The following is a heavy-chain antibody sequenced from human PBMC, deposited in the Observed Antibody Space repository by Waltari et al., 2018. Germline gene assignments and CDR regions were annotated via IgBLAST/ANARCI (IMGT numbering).Heavy chain of an antibody. CDR3: ARDWGDGSLVLGAFDI. J-gene: IGHJ3*02. CDR2: SYYSGST. D-gene: IGHD3-10*01. CDR1: GGSIRSGGYS. Sequence: QVQLQESGPGLVKPSQTLSLTCTVSGGSIRSGGYSCSWIRQHPGKGLEWIGYSYYSGSTYYNPSLKSRVTISVDTSKNQFSLKLSSVTAADTAVYYCARDWGDGSLVLGAFDIWGQGTMVTVSS. V-gene: IGHV4-31*03.